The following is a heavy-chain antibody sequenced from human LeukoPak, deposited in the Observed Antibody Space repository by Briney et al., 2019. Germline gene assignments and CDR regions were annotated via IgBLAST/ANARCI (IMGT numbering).Heavy chain of an antibody. D-gene: IGHD3-22*01. J-gene: IGHJ2*01. Sequence: ESGPTLVHPTQTLTLTCTFSGFAPRTSGGGVGWIRQPPGKALEWLAVIYWDEDKRYIRSLKNRHTITKATSKNQVVVSVTNMDPVDTATYYCAHTGHYYDRNNANWYFDLWGRGTLVTVSS. CDR1: GFAPRTSGGG. V-gene: IGHV2-5*02. CDR2: IYWDEDK. CDR3: AHTGHYYDRNNANWYFDL.